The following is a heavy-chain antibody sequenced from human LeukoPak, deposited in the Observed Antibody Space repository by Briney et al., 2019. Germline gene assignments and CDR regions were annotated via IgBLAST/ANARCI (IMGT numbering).Heavy chain of an antibody. Sequence: QTGGSLRLSCEASGFTFSVHGMHWVRQAPGKGLECLTIISHDGSGKWYADSVKGRFSISRDNSRNTAYLQMNSLRTDDTATYYCARDTSLGYCDYWGQGTQVTVSS. CDR3: ARDTSLGYCDY. CDR2: ISHDGSGK. CDR1: GFTFSVHG. V-gene: IGHV3-30*03. D-gene: IGHD7-27*01. J-gene: IGHJ4*02.